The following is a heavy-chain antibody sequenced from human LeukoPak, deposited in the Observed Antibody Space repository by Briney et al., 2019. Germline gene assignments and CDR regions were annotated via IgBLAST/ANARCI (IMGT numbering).Heavy chain of an antibody. V-gene: IGHV3-30*18. J-gene: IGHJ4*02. CDR1: GFSFSSYG. CDR3: AKDIRVWGSYRYPCLDY. Sequence: GGSLRLSCAASGFSFSSYGMHWVRQAPGKGLEWVAVISYDGDNQYYADSVNGRFTISRDNSKNMLSLQMDSLRAEDTAVYYCAKDIRVWGSYRYPCLDYWGQGTLVTVSA. CDR2: ISYDGDNQ. D-gene: IGHD3-16*02.